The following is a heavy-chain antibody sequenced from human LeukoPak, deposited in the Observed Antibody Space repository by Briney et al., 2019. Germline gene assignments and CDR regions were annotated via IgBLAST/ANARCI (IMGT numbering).Heavy chain of an antibody. CDR1: GYTFTGYY. CDR2: INPNSGGT. Sequence: PWASVKVSCKASGYTFTGYYMHWVRQAPGQGLEWMGWINPNSGGTNYAQKFQGRVTMTRDTSISTAYMELSRLRSDDTAVYYCAREYCSSTSCFHYYHYMDVWGKGTTVTVSS. J-gene: IGHJ6*03. CDR3: AREYCSSTSCFHYYHYMDV. D-gene: IGHD2-2*01. V-gene: IGHV1-2*02.